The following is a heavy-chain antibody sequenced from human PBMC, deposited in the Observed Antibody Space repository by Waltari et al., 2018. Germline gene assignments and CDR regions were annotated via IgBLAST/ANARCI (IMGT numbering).Heavy chain of an antibody. CDR2: ISWNSGSI. CDR3: AKASQSGPNSSGYYYRAFDI. D-gene: IGHD3-22*01. Sequence: EVQLVESGGGLVQPGRSLRLSCAASGFTFDDYAMPWVRQAPGKGLEWVSGISWNSGSIVYADSVKGRFTIARDNAKNSRYLQMNSLRSEDTALYYCAKASQSGPNSSGYYYRAFDIWGQGTMVTVSS. CDR1: GFTFDDYA. V-gene: IGHV3-9*01. J-gene: IGHJ3*02.